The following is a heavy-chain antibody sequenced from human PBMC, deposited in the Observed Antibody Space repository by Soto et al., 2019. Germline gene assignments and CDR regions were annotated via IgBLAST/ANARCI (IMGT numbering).Heavy chain of an antibody. V-gene: IGHV3-11*06. CDR1: GFTFSDYY. CDR3: ARAQRQWELLSFYYGMDV. J-gene: IGHJ6*02. D-gene: IGHD1-26*01. Sequence: GGSLRLSCAASGFTFSDYYMSWIRQAPGKGLEWVSYISSSSSYTNYADSVKGRFTISRDNAKNSLYLQMNSLRAEDTAVYYCARAQRQWELLSFYYGMDVWGQGTTVTV. CDR2: ISSSSSYT.